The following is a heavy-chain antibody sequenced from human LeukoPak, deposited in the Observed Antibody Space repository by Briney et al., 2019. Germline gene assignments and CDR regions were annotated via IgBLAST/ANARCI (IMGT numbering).Heavy chain of an antibody. CDR2: ISAYDGNT. CDR1: GGTFISYA. J-gene: IGHJ4*02. D-gene: IGHD5-18*01. CDR3: ARAVRGYSYAYLPY. V-gene: IGHV1-18*01. Sequence: ASVKVSCKASGGTFISYAISRVRQAPGQGLEWMGWISAYDGNTNYAQKLQGRVTMTTDTSTSTAYMELRSLRSDDTAVYYCARAVRGYSYAYLPYWGQGTLVTVSS.